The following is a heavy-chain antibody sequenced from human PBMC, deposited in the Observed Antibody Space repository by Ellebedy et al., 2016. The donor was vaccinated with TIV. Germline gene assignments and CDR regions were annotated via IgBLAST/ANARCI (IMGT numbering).Heavy chain of an antibody. CDR3: ARDGLRGFDMDV. CDR1: GFTFNSHH. CDR2: ITLGSDAM. Sequence: PGGSLRLSCAASGFTFNSHHMNWVRQAPGKGLEWVSSITLGSDAMYYSDSVKGLFTISRDNANNSLYLQMNSLRDEDTAVYYCARDGLRGFDMDVWGQGTTVIVSS. J-gene: IGHJ6*02. V-gene: IGHV3-48*02.